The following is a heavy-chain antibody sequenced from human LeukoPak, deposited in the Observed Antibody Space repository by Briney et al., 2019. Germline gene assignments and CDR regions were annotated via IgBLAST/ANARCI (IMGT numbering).Heavy chain of an antibody. CDR2: LYHSGST. CDR1: GGSISSSNW. Sequence: SETLSLTCAVSGGSISSSNWWSWVRQPPGKGLEWIGELYHSGSTNYNPSLKSRVTISLDKSKNQSSLKLSSVTAADTAVYYCARVSVVLAVAGPQNWFDPWGQGTLVTVSS. D-gene: IGHD6-19*01. CDR3: ARVSVVLAVAGPQNWFDP. J-gene: IGHJ5*02. V-gene: IGHV4-4*02.